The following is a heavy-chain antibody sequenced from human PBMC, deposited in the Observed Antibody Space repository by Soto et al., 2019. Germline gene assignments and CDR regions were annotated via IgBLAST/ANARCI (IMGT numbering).Heavy chain of an antibody. D-gene: IGHD5-18*01. CDR2: IIPIFGTA. Sequence: GASVKVSCKASGGTFSSYAISWVRQAPGQGLEWMGGIIPIFGTANYAQKFQGRVTITADESTSIAYMELSSLRSEDTAVYYCARSPGDTAMVYYYYYGMDVWGQGTLVTVSS. CDR3: ARSPGDTAMVYYYYYGMDV. V-gene: IGHV1-69*13. J-gene: IGHJ6*02. CDR1: GGTFSSYA.